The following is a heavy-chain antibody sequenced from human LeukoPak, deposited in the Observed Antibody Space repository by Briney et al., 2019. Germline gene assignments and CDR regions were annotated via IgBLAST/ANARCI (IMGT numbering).Heavy chain of an antibody. CDR2: INPNSGGT. CDR1: GYTFTGYY. V-gene: IGHV1-2*02. D-gene: IGHD1-26*01. CDR3: ARLGSPIYYYYIDV. Sequence: ASVTVSCKASGYTFTGYYMHWVRQAPGQGLEWMGWINPNSGGTNYAQKLQGRVTMTTDTSTSTAYMELRSLRSDDTAVYYCARLGSPIYYYYIDVWGKGTTVTVSS. J-gene: IGHJ6*03.